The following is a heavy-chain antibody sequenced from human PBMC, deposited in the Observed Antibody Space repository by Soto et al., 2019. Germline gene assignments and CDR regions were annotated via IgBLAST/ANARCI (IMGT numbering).Heavy chain of an antibody. CDR3: EKDAYGYSGYDDAFDI. Sequence: GGSLRLSCAASGFTFDDYAMHWVRQAPGKGLEWVSGISWNSGSIGYADSVKGRFTISRDNAKNSLYLQMNSLRAEDTALYYCEKDAYGYSGYDDAFDIWGQGTMVTVSS. D-gene: IGHD5-12*01. CDR2: ISWNSGSI. CDR1: GFTFDDYA. V-gene: IGHV3-9*01. J-gene: IGHJ3*02.